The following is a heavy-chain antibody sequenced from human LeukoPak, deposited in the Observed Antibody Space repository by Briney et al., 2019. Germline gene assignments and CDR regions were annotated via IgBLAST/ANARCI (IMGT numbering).Heavy chain of an antibody. CDR2: IKQDGSDK. J-gene: IGHJ6*03. V-gene: IGHV3-7*01. Sequence: GSLILSCEASGFTFSSYWMSWVRQAPGKGLEWVANIKQDGSDKYYVDSLKGRFTVSRDNAKNSLYLQINSLRVGDTAVYFCARVGAATFYYYYMDVWGKGTTVTVSS. CDR1: GFTFSSYW. D-gene: IGHD2-15*01. CDR3: ARVGAATFYYYYMDV.